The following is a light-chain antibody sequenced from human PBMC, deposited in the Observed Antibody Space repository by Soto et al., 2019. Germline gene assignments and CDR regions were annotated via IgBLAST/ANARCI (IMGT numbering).Light chain of an antibody. CDR2: GAS. J-gene: IGKJ4*01. CDR3: KQYGDSPLT. Sequence: NVLTQSPGTLSLSPGERATVYCRATQTVSGSYVAWYQQKPGQTPRLLIYGASSRATGIPDRFSGSGSGTDFTLTISRLETEDFAVYHCKQYGDSPLTFGGGTKVDIK. CDR1: QTVSGSY. V-gene: IGKV3-20*01.